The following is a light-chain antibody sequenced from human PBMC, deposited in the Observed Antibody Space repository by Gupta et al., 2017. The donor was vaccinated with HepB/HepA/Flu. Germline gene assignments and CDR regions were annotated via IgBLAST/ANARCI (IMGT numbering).Light chain of an antibody. J-gene: IGKJ5*01. CDR1: QSVSSY. V-gene: IGKV3-11*01. CDR2: DAS. CDR3: QQRSNPPIT. Sequence: IVLTHSPATLSLSPGERATLSCRASQSVSSYLAWYQQKPGRAPRLLIYDASNKANGIPARFSGSGSGTEFTLTISSLEPEDFAVYYCQQRSNPPITFGQGTRMEIK.